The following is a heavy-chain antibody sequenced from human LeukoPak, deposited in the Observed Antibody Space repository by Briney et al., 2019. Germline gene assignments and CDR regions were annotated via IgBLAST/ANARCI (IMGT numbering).Heavy chain of an antibody. Sequence: PGGSLRLSCAASGFTFSSYWMSWVRQAPGKGLEWVANIKQDGSEKYYVDSVKGRFTISRDNAKNSLYLQMNSLRAEDTAVYYCARDRRHCTGGSCYSERHYNYYYYMDVWGKGTTVTISS. J-gene: IGHJ6*03. V-gene: IGHV3-7*01. CDR2: IKQDGSEK. CDR3: ARDRRHCTGGSCYSERHYNYYYYMDV. D-gene: IGHD2-15*01. CDR1: GFTFSSYW.